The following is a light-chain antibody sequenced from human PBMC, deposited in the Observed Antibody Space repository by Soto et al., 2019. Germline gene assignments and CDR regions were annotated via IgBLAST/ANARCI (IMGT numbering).Light chain of an antibody. Sequence: DIQMPQSPSTLSASVGDRVTITCRASQSISNWLAWYQLKPGKAPNLLIYDASSLKSGVPSRFSGSASGTEFTLTINSLQPDDFATYYCQQYNSYSWTFGQGTKVDIK. CDR1: QSISNW. J-gene: IGKJ1*01. CDR3: QQYNSYSWT. CDR2: DAS. V-gene: IGKV1-5*01.